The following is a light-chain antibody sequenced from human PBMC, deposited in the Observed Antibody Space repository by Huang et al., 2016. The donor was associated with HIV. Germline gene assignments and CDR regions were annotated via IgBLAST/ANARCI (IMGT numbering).Light chain of an antibody. Sequence: DIQMTQSPSSLSASVGDRVTITCQASQDNSNYLNWFQQKTGKAPKLLIDDASNLQSGVPSRFSGSGSGTDFSLTISGLQPEDIATYYCQQYDYFPYTFGQGTRLDIK. CDR1: QDNSNY. J-gene: IGKJ2*01. CDR3: QQYDYFPYT. CDR2: DAS. V-gene: IGKV1-33*01.